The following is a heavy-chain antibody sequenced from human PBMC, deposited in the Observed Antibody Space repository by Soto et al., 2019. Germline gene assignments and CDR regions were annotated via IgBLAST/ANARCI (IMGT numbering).Heavy chain of an antibody. Sequence: QVQLVESGGGVVQPGRSLRLSCAASGFTFSSYAMHWVRQAPGKGLEWVAVISYDGSNKYYADSVKGRFTISRDNSKNTLYLQMNSLRAEDTAVYYCARDLEPAAGYFDYWCQGTLVTVSS. CDR2: ISYDGSNK. D-gene: IGHD6-13*01. V-gene: IGHV3-30-3*01. CDR1: GFTFSSYA. J-gene: IGHJ4*02. CDR3: ARDLEPAAGYFDY.